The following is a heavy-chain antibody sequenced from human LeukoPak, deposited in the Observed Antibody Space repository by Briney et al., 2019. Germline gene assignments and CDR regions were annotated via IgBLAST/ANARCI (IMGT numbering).Heavy chain of an antibody. D-gene: IGHD3-16*02. CDR3: ARVSDYVWGSYRYQDDYGWDV. CDR1: GGSISSYY. J-gene: IGHJ6*02. V-gene: IGHV4-59*01. CDR2: IYYSGST. Sequence: PSETLSLTCTVSGGSISSYYWSWIRQPPGKGLEWIGYIYYSGSTNYNPSLKSRVTISVDTSKNQFSLKLSSVTAADTAVYYCARVSDYVWGSYRYQDDYGWDVWGQGTMVTVSS.